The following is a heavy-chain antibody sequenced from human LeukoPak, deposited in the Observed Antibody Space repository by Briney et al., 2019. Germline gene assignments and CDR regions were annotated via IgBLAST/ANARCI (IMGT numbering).Heavy chain of an antibody. CDR1: GFTFSSYG. Sequence: GGSLRLSCAASGFTFSSYGMHWVRQAPGKGLEWVAFIRYDGSNKYYADSVKGRFTVSRDNSKNTLYLQMNSLRAEDTAVFYCAKEIYGDPTGGRFQHWGQGTLFTVSS. D-gene: IGHD4-17*01. V-gene: IGHV3-30*02. J-gene: IGHJ1*01. CDR2: IRYDGSNK. CDR3: AKEIYGDPTGGRFQH.